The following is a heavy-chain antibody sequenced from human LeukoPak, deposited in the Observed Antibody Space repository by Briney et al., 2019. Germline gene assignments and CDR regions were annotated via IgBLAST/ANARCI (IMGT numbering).Heavy chain of an antibody. J-gene: IGHJ4*02. Sequence: PGGSLRLSCAPSGVTFSSYAMSWVRQAPGEGLEWVSAISGSGGSTYYADSVKGRFTISRDNSKNTLYLQMNSLRAEDTAVYYCAKWDIVGATEPDYWGQGTLVTVSS. D-gene: IGHD1-26*01. CDR3: AKWDIVGATEPDY. CDR2: ISGSGGST. V-gene: IGHV3-23*01. CDR1: GVTFSSYA.